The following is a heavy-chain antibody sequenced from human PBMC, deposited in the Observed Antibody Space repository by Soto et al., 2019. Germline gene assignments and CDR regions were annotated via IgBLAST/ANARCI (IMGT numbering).Heavy chain of an antibody. Sequence: SLRLSCAASGFTFSNFGMHWVRQAPGKGLEWVAVIWHDGKNKYYADSAEGRFTISRDNSKNTLYLQLNSLRAEDTAVYYCARDPGQDEAMDYWGQGTLVTVSS. CDR3: ARDPGQDEAMDY. J-gene: IGHJ4*02. CDR2: IWHDGKNK. CDR1: GFTFSNFG. V-gene: IGHV3-33*01.